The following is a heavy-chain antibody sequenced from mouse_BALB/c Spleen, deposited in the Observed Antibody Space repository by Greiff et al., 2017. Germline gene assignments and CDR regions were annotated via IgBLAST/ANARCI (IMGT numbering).Heavy chain of an antibody. Sequence: VQLVESGGGLVKPGGSLKLSCAASGFTFSDYYMYWVRQTPEKRLEWVATISDGGSYTYYPDSVKGRFTISRDNAKNNLYLQMSSLKSEDTAMYYCARDYYGSSSWFAYWGQGTLVTVSA. D-gene: IGHD1-1*01. CDR2: ISDGGSYT. J-gene: IGHJ3*01. CDR3: ARDYYGSSSWFAY. CDR1: GFTFSDYY. V-gene: IGHV5-4*02.